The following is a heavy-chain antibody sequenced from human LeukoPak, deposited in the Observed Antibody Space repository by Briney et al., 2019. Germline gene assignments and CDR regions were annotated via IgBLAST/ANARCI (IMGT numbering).Heavy chain of an antibody. CDR2: IYYSGST. V-gene: IGHV4-39*01. J-gene: IGHJ6*02. D-gene: IGHD4-17*01. CDR1: GGSISSSSYY. Sequence: SETLSLTCTVSGGSISSSSYYWGWIRQPPGKGLEWTGSIYYSGSTYYNPSLKSRVTISVDTSKNQFSLKLSSVTAADTAVYYCARTTNDYGDYDYYYGMDVWGQGTTVTVSS. CDR3: ARTTNDYGDYDYYYGMDV.